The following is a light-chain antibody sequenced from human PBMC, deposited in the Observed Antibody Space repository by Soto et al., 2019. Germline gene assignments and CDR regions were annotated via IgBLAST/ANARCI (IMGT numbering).Light chain of an antibody. CDR3: QQYNNWPLT. Sequence: EIWMTQSPATLSVSPGERATLSCRASQSVSSRYLAWYQQKPGQAPRLLISGASTRATGVPARLSGSGSGTELTITITSMQSEDFAVYCCQQYNNWPLTFGPGTRLEI. CDR2: GAS. V-gene: IGKV3D-15*01. J-gene: IGKJ5*01. CDR1: QSVSSRY.